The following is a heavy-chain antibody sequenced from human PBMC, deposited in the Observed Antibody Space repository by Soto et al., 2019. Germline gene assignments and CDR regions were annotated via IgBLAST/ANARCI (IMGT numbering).Heavy chain of an antibody. Sequence: QVQLVESGGGVVQPGRSLRLSCTASGFTFSSYDMHWVRQAPGKGLEWVAVISYDGSNKYYPDSVKGRFTISRDNSKNTLFLQMNSLRAEDTAVYYCAKERSVEGEDYGDYPLDYWGQGTLVTVSS. CDR3: AKERSVEGEDYGDYPLDY. CDR1: GFTFSSYD. CDR2: ISYDGSNK. J-gene: IGHJ4*02. D-gene: IGHD4-17*01. V-gene: IGHV3-30*18.